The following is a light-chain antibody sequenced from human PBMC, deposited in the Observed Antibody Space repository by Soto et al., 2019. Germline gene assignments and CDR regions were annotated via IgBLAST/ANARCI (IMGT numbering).Light chain of an antibody. CDR3: QQASSFPLT. Sequence: IQMTQSPSSVSASVGDSVTITCRASQVISSWLAWYQVKPGKAPKLLIYGASNRESGVPSRFRDSESGTLFTLTINLLQPEDFATYYCQQASSFPLTFGGGTTVEI. CDR1: QVISSW. J-gene: IGKJ4*01. CDR2: GAS. V-gene: IGKV1-12*01.